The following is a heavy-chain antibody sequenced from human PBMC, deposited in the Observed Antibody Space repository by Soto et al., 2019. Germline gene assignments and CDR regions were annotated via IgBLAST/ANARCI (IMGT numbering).Heavy chain of an antibody. CDR1: NXSISSGYY. J-gene: IGHJ4*02. CDR2: IYRSGTT. Sequence: XTLSLPCVVSNXSISSGYYGGWIRQSPGKGLEWIASIYRSGTTSYNPSLKSRVTISVDPSENQFSLMLTEVTAADTAVYYCARTHSGSYYSVFNYWGRGSLVTVSS. CDR3: ARTHSGSYYSVFNY. V-gene: IGHV4-38-2*01. D-gene: IGHD1-26*01.